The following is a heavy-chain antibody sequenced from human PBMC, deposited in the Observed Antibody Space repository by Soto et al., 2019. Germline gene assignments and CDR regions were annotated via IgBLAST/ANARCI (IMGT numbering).Heavy chain of an antibody. CDR1: GFTFSSYA. D-gene: IGHD2-15*01. J-gene: IGHJ4*01. V-gene: IGHV3-23*01. CDR3: AKDLGVYCSGGSCYPVLDYYFDY. Sequence: EVQLLESGGGLVQPGGSLRLSCAASGFTFSSYAMSWVRQAPGKGLEWVSAISGSGGSTYYADSVKGRFTISRDNSKNTLYKQMNSLRAEDTAVYYCAKDLGVYCSGGSCYPVLDYYFDYWGQGTLVTVAS. CDR2: ISGSGGST.